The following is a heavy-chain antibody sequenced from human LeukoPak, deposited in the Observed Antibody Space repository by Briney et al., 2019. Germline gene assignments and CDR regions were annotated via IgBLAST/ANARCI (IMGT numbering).Heavy chain of an antibody. CDR1: GYTFTGYY. V-gene: IGHV1-2*02. CDR3: ATAYYYDSSGYLFDY. Sequence: ASVKVSCKASGYTFTGYYMHWVRQAPGQGLEWMGWINPNSGGTNYAQKSQGRVTMTRDTSISTAYMELSRLRSDDTAVYYCATAYYYDSSGYLFDYWGQGTLVTVSS. CDR2: INPNSGGT. D-gene: IGHD3-22*01. J-gene: IGHJ4*02.